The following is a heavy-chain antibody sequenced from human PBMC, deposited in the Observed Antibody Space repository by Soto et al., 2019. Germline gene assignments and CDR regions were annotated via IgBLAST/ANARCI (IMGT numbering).Heavy chain of an antibody. Sequence: QVQLQESDAGLVKASQTLSLTCTVSGGSVSSGAYYWTWIRQRPGKGLEWIGYIYYSGSTYYSPSHKSRLSIPLDTSKNQSSLRLSSVTAADTAMYSCARARLRGGYAFDLWDQGTMVTVSS. V-gene: IGHV4-31*03. D-gene: IGHD3-16*01. CDR3: ARARLRGGYAFDL. CDR1: GGSVSSGAYY. CDR2: IYYSGST. J-gene: IGHJ3*01.